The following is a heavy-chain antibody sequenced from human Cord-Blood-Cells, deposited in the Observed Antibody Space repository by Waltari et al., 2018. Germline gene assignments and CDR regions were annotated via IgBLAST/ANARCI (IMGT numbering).Heavy chain of an antibody. D-gene: IGHD3-9*01. CDR1: GGSFSGYY. CDR2: IKHSGST. J-gene: IGHJ4*02. Sequence: QVQLQQWGAGLLKPSETLSLTCAVYGGSFSGYYWSWIRQPPGKGLVWIGEIKHSGSTNSNPSHKSRVTISVDTSKTQFSLKLSSVTAAYTAVYYCAAGYYFDYWGQGTLVTVSS. V-gene: IGHV4-34*01. CDR3: AAGYYFDY.